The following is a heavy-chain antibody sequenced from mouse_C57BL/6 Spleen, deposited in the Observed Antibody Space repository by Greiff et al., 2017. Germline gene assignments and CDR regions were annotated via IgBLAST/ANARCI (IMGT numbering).Heavy chain of an antibody. CDR3: ARSPFPYYGSSQGAMDY. V-gene: IGHV8-12*01. J-gene: IGHJ4*01. CDR2: IYWDDDK. D-gene: IGHD1-1*01. CDR1: GFSLSTSGMG. Sequence: QVTLKESGPGILQSSQTLSLTCSFSGFSLSTSGMGVSWIRQPSGKGLEWLAHIYWDDDKRYNPSLKSRLTISKDTSRNQVFLKITSVDTADTATYYCARSPFPYYGSSQGAMDYWGQGTSVTVSS.